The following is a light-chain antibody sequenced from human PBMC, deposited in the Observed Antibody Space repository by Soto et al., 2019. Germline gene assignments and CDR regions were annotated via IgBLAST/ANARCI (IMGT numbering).Light chain of an antibody. J-gene: IGKJ1*01. CDR2: DAS. Sequence: DFRKSDSPFTLAASIGDSLTIPCRASQNIRNWLAWYQQKPGKAPNPLIYDASSLKSGVPARFSGSGSGTEFTLTISSLQPDDFATYYCQHYNSYSEAFGQGTKVDI. CDR1: QNIRNW. CDR3: QHYNSYSEA. V-gene: IGKV1-5*01.